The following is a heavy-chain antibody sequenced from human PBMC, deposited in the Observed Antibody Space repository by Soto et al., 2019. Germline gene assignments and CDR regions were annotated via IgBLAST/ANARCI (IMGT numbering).Heavy chain of an antibody. V-gene: IGHV3-23*01. CDR3: AKLGGPTAVAANFDY. CDR1: GFTFSSYA. D-gene: IGHD6-19*01. CDR2: ISGSGAST. Sequence: AGGSLRLSCAASGFTFSSYAMSWVRQAPGKGLEWVSVISGSGASTYYADSVKGRFTISRDNSKNTLFLQMNSLRAEDTAVYFCAKLGGPTAVAANFDYWGQGTLVTVSS. J-gene: IGHJ4*02.